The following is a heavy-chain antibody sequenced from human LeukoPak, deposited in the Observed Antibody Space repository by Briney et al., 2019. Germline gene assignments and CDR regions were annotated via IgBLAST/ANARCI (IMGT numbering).Heavy chain of an antibody. J-gene: IGHJ4*02. Sequence: PSETLSLTCTVSGGSISSSNYYWGWIRQPPGKGLEWIGNIYYGGSTYYNPSLKSRVTISVDTSKNQFSLKLSPVTAADTAVYYCARVPGYYYDSSGYYWGQGTLVTVSS. CDR3: ARVPGYYYDSSGYY. D-gene: IGHD3-22*01. CDR1: GGSISSSNYY. V-gene: IGHV4-39*07. CDR2: IYYGGST.